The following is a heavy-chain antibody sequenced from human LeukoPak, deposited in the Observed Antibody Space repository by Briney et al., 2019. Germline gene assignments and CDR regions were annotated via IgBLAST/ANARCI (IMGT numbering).Heavy chain of an antibody. D-gene: IGHD3-22*01. J-gene: IGHJ4*02. V-gene: IGHV1-2*02. CDR2: INPNSGGP. CDR3: ARTDYYDSSGYFDY. Sequence: ASVKVSCKASGYTFTGYYIHWVRQAPGQGLEWMGWINPNSGGPNYAQKFQGRVTMTRDTSISSAYMELSRLRSDDTAVYYCARTDYYDSSGYFDYWGQGTLVTVSS. CDR1: GYTFTGYY.